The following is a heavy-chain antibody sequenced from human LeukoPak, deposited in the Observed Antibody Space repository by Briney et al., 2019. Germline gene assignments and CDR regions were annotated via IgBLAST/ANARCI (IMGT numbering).Heavy chain of an antibody. V-gene: IGHV1-8*01. J-gene: IGHJ6*03. CDR1: GYTFTSYD. Sequence: GASVKVSCKASGYTFTSYDINWVRQATGQGLEWMGWMNPNSGNTGYAQKFQGRVTMTRNTSISTAYMELSSLRSEDTAVYYCARCYGNRHGSYYYYYYMDVWGKGTTVTVSS. D-gene: IGHD2/OR15-2a*01. CDR3: ARCYGNRHGSYYYYYYMDV. CDR2: MNPNSGNT.